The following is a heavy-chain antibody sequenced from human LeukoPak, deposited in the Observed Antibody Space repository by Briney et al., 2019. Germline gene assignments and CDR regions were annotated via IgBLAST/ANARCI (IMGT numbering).Heavy chain of an antibody. D-gene: IGHD2-15*01. CDR1: GYTFTGYF. CDR2: INPNSGGT. CDR3: ARGDIVVVVAAYGMDV. V-gene: IGHV1-2*04. Sequence: ASVKVSCKASGYTFTGYFMHWVRQAPGQGFEWMGWINPNSGGTNYAQKFQGCVTMTRDTSISTACLELSRLRSDDTAVYYCARGDIVVVVAAYGMDVWGQGTTVTVSS. J-gene: IGHJ6*02.